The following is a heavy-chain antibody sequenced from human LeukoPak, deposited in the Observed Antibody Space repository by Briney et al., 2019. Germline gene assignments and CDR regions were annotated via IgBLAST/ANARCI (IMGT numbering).Heavy chain of an antibody. CDR2: IYYSGST. V-gene: IGHV4-59*11. D-gene: IGHD3-22*01. Sequence: SETLSLTCTVSGGSISGHYWSWIRQPPGKGLEWIGYIYYSGSTNYNPSLKSRVTISVDTSKNQFSLKLSSVTAADTAVYYCAREYYYDSSGHTPNWFDPWGQGTLVTVSS. CDR3: AREYYYDSSGHTPNWFDP. CDR1: GGSISGHY. J-gene: IGHJ5*02.